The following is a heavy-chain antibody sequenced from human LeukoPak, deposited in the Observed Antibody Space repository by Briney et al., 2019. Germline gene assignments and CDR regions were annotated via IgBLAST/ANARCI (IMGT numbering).Heavy chain of an antibody. Sequence: PSETLSLTCTVSGGSISSSNYYWGWIRQPPGKGLEWIGTIYYSGSTYYNPSLKSRATISVDMSKSQFSLKVSSVTAADTAVYYCARDSNILTVGYFDLWGRGTLVTVSS. D-gene: IGHD3-9*01. CDR1: GGSISSSNYY. J-gene: IGHJ2*01. CDR2: IYYSGST. V-gene: IGHV4-39*07. CDR3: ARDSNILTVGYFDL.